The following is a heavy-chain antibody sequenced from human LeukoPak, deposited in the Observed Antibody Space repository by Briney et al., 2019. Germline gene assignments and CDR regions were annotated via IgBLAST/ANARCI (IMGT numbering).Heavy chain of an antibody. CDR1: GITFDDYA. CDR2: ISWNSGKT. Sequence: GGSLRLSCAASGITFDDYAMYWVRQAPGKGLEWVAGISWNSGKTGYVDSVKGRFTVSRDNAKNSLYLQMNSLRAEDTAVYYCAREGQWLGTYWYFDLWGRGTLVTVSS. J-gene: IGHJ2*01. CDR3: AREGQWLGTYWYFDL. V-gene: IGHV3-9*01. D-gene: IGHD6-19*01.